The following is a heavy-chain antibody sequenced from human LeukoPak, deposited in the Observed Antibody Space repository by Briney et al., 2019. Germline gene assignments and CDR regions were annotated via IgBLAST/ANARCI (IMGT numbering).Heavy chain of an antibody. V-gene: IGHV3-23*01. D-gene: IGHD6-25*01. Sequence: GGPLRLPCAASGFTFSNYAMSWVRQAPGKGLEWVSGISGSGGSTYYADSVKGRFTISRDNSKNTLYLQMNSLRVEDMAVYYCAKGSRAAGYYFDYWGQGTLVTVSS. CDR2: ISGSGGST. CDR3: AKGSRAAGYYFDY. J-gene: IGHJ4*02. CDR1: GFTFSNYA.